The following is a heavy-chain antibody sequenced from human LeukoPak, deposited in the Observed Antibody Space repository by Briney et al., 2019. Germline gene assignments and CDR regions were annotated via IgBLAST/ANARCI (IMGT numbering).Heavy chain of an antibody. D-gene: IGHD3-10*02. CDR1: GGSFSTYM. CDR2: IIAVFGTP. J-gene: IGHJ6*02. CDR3: AKDLHYYVAMDV. Sequence: SVKVSCKASGGSFSTYMISWVRQSPGQGLEWLGGIIAVFGTPHYAQKFKGRLTITADESTSTAYMELSSLRSEDTALYYCAKDLHYYVAMDVWGQGTAVTVSS. V-gene: IGHV1-69*13.